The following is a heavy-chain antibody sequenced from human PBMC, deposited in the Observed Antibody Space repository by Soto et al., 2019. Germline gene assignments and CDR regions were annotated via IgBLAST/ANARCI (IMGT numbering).Heavy chain of an antibody. J-gene: IGHJ4*02. CDR3: AHLGKPQLVPGL. D-gene: IGHD6-13*01. V-gene: IGHV2-5*02. CDR2: IYWDDDK. Sequence: QITLKESGPTLVKPTQTLTLTCTFSGFSLSTSGVGVGWIRQPPGKALEWLALIYWDDDKRYSPSLKSRLTITKATSKNQGVLTMTNMDTVDTATYYCAHLGKPQLVPGLWGQGTLVTVSS. CDR1: GFSLSTSGVG.